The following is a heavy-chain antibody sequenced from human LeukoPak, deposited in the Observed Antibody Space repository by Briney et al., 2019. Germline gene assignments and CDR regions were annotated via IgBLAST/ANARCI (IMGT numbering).Heavy chain of an antibody. CDR3: ARGLYYYDSRGYYYLGY. CDR1: GFTFSTYG. J-gene: IGHJ4*02. Sequence: PGTSLRLSCAASGFTFSTYGMHWVRQALGKGLEWVAVIWYDGSNKYYADSVKGRFTISRDNAKNSLYLQMNSLRAEDTALYYCARGLYYYDSRGYYYLGYWGQGTLVTVSS. D-gene: IGHD3-22*01. CDR2: IWYDGSNK. V-gene: IGHV3-33*01.